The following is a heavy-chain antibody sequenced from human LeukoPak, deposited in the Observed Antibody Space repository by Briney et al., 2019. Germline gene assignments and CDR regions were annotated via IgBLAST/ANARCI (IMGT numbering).Heavy chain of an antibody. CDR3: AIRGPSRSLFGFDI. V-gene: IGHV1-69*06. CDR2: ISPLLGTG. Sequence: ASVKVSCKASGGVFTKYVFHWVRQAPGQGPEWMGEISPLLGTGNYAQKFQGRVTITADTSTSTAYMELNSLKSEDTAVYYCAIRGPSRSLFGFDIWGQGTMVTVSS. D-gene: IGHD2-2*01. CDR1: GGVFTKYV. J-gene: IGHJ3*02.